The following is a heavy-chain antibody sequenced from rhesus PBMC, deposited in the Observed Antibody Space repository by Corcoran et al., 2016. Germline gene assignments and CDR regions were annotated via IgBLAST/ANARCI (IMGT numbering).Heavy chain of an antibody. V-gene: IGHV4-127*01. CDR3: VRADHADY. Sequence: QVQLQESGPGLVKPSETLSLTCAVSGYSLSSGYGWSWIRQPPGKGLEWIGYISYSGSTYYTPSFESRVTISIDTSKNQFSLKLSSVTAADTAVYYCVRADHADYWGQGVLVTVSS. D-gene: IGHD2-39*01. CDR1: GYSLSSGYG. J-gene: IGHJ4*01. CDR2: ISYSGST.